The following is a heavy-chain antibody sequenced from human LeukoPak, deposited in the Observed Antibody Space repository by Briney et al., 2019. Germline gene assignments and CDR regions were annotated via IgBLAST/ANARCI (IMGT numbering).Heavy chain of an antibody. CDR2: INPSGGST. CDR3: ARELRYFDWLAYYYYYGMDV. Sequence: ASVKVSCKASGYTFTSYYMHWVRQAPGQGLEWMGIINPSGGSTSYAQKFQGRVTMTRDTSTSTVYMKLSSLRSEDTAVYYCARELRYFDWLAYYYYYGMDVWGKGTTVTVSS. CDR1: GYTFTSYY. V-gene: IGHV1-46*01. D-gene: IGHD3-9*01. J-gene: IGHJ6*04.